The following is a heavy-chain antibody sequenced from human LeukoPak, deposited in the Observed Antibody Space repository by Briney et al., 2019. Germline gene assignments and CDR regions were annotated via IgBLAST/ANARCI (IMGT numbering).Heavy chain of an antibody. CDR2: INSDGSST. Sequence: PGGSLRLSCAASGFTFSSYWMHWVRQAPGKGLVWFSRINSDGSSTSYADSVKGRFTISRDNAKNTLYLQMNSLRAEDTAVYYCARCPSMVKGILSYNWFDPWGQGTLVTVSS. V-gene: IGHV3-74*01. D-gene: IGHD5-18*01. CDR1: GFTFSSYW. CDR3: ARCPSMVKGILSYNWFDP. J-gene: IGHJ5*02.